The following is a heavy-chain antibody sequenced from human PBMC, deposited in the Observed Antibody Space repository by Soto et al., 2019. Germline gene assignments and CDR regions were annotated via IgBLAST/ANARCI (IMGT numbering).Heavy chain of an antibody. CDR2: INANSGNT. V-gene: IGHV1-2*04. CDR1: GYTFSGYY. D-gene: IGHD2-2*01. CDR3: ARDAPIVVVPAAQPVDY. J-gene: IGHJ4*02. Sequence: ASVKVSCKASGYTFSGYYMDWVRQAPGQGLEWMGWINANSGNTNYAQKFQGWVTMTRDTSTSTAYMELRSLRSDDTAVYYCARDAPIVVVPAAQPVDYWGQGTLVTVSS.